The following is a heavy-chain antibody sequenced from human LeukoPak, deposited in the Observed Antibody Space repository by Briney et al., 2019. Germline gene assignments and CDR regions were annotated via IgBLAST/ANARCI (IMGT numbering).Heavy chain of an antibody. Sequence: SETLSLTCAVYGGSFSGYYWSWIRQPPGKGLEWIGEINHSGSTNYNPSLKSRVTISVDTSKNQFSLKLSSVTAADTAVYYCVRARGAYYGSGSYYPSSSYFDYWGQGTLVTVSS. CDR1: GGSFSGYY. V-gene: IGHV4-34*01. CDR3: VRARGAYYGSGSYYPSSSYFDY. J-gene: IGHJ4*02. CDR2: INHSGST. D-gene: IGHD3-10*01.